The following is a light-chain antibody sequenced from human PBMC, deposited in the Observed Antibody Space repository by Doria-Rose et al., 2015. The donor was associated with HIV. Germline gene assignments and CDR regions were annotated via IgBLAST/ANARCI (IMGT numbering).Light chain of an antibody. J-gene: IGKJ5*01. CDR3: QQYGTSRGT. V-gene: IGKV3-20*01. CDR1: QRVKSSY. CDR2: DAS. Sequence: EIVLTQSPGTLSLSPGERATLSCRASQRVKSSYLAWYQQKPGQAPRLLIYDASTRATGIPDRFCGSGSGTDSTLTISRLEPEDVAVYYCQQYGTSRGTFGQGTRLEIK.